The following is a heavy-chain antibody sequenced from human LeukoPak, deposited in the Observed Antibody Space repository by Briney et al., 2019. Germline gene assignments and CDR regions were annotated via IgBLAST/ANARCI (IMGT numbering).Heavy chain of an antibody. Sequence: GGSLRLSCAASGFTFSSYAMHWVRQAPGKGLEYVSAVSSSGGSTYYANSVKGGFTISRDNSKNTLYLQMGSLRAEDMAVYYCSRDLFTSSSYFYYMDVWGKGTTVTVSS. J-gene: IGHJ6*03. V-gene: IGHV3-64*01. CDR2: VSSSGGST. CDR1: GFTFSSYA. CDR3: SRDLFTSSSYFYYMDV. D-gene: IGHD6-6*01.